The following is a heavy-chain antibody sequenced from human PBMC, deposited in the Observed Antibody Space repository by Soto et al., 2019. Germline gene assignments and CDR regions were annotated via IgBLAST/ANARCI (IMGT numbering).Heavy chain of an antibody. D-gene: IGHD2-21*02. CDR3: AKGWCGGDCYDDWFDP. CDR1: GFTFSSYG. CDR2: ISYDGSNK. J-gene: IGHJ5*02. Sequence: QVQLVESGVGVVQPGRSLRLSCAASGFTFSSYGMHWVRQAPGKGLEWVAVISYDGSNKYYADSVKGRFTISRDNSKNTLYLQMNSLRAEDTAVYYCAKGWCGGDCYDDWFDPWGQGTLVTVSS. V-gene: IGHV3-30*18.